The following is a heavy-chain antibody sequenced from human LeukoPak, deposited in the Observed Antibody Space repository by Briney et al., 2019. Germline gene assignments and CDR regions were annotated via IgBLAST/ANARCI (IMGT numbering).Heavy chain of an antibody. D-gene: IGHD3-22*01. V-gene: IGHV1-69*13. CDR3: ARGTIPHGYYDSSGYYHYFDY. Sequence: ASVKVSCKASGGTFSSYAISWVRQAPGQGLDWMGGIIPIFGTANYAQKFQGRVTITPDESTSTAYMEMSSLRSEDTAVYYCARGTIPHGYYDSSGYYHYFDYWGQGTLVTVSS. CDR2: IIPIFGTA. J-gene: IGHJ4*02. CDR1: GGTFSSYA.